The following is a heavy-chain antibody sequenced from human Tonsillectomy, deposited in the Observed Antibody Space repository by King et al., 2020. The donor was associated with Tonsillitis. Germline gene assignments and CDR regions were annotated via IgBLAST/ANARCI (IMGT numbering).Heavy chain of an antibody. CDR1: GFTFDDYG. CDR2: INWNGGST. CDR3: ARAVGYCSSTSCYGVGAFDI. J-gene: IGHJ3*02. D-gene: IGHD2-2*03. Sequence: EVQLVESGGGVVRPGGSLRLSCAASGFTFDDYGMSWVRQAPGKGLEWVSGINWNGGSTGYADSVKGRFTIPRNNAKNSRDWQMNSLRAEDTALYHCARAVGYCSSTSCYGVGAFDIWGQGTMVTVSS. V-gene: IGHV3-20*01.